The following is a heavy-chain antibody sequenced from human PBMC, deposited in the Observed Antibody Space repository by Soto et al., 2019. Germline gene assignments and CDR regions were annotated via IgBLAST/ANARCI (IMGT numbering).Heavy chain of an antibody. Sequence: GGALRLSCLGSGLPVAGRYIARVRQAPGKGLEWASVIYNDRTTYYSQSVEGRFTISRDTSKNTLYLQMDRLRDEDTAVYYCVRPLPSGQTHARDVWGQGTTVTVSS. J-gene: IGHJ6*02. CDR1: GLPVAGRY. CDR3: VRPLPSGQTHARDV. D-gene: IGHD3-10*01. V-gene: IGHV3-53*01. CDR2: IYNDRTT.